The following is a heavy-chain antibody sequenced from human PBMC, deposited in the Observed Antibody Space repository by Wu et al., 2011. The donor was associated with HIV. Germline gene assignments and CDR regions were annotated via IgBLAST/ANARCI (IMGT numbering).Heavy chain of an antibody. CDR1: GGTFSNYA. D-gene: IGHD4-11*01. Sequence: QVQLVQSGAEVKKPGSSVKVSCKASGGTFSNYAISWVRQAPGQGLEWMGGIIPIFGTANYAQKFQGRVTITTDESTSTAYMELSSLRSEDTAVYYCAIWEEYYSNTNWFDPWGQGTLVTVSS. CDR3: AIWEEYYSNTNWFDP. J-gene: IGHJ5*02. CDR2: IIPIFGTA. V-gene: IGHV1-69*01.